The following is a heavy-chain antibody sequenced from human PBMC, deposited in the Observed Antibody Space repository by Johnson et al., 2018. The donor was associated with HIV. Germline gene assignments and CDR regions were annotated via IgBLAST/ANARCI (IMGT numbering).Heavy chain of an antibody. D-gene: IGHD7-27*01. Sequence: VQLVESGGGLVKPGGSLRLSCAASGFTFSNAWMSWVRQAPGKGLVWVSRINSDGSSTSYADSVKGRFTISRDNAKNTLYLQMNRLRAEDTAVYYCALSGGAAAYDALDIWGQGTMVNVSS. CDR3: ALSGGAAAYDALDI. CDR2: INSDGSST. J-gene: IGHJ3*02. V-gene: IGHV3-74*02. CDR1: GFTFSNAW.